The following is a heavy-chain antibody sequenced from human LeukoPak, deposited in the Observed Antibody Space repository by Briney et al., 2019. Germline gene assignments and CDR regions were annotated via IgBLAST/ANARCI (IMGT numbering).Heavy chain of an antibody. Sequence: GGSLRLSCAASGFTFSSFAMSWVRQAPGKGLEWVSSISGSGGNTYYADSVKGRFTISRDNSKNTLFLHMNSLRAEDTAVYYCAKALGGYHFDYWGQGTLVTVSS. J-gene: IGHJ4*02. D-gene: IGHD3-16*01. V-gene: IGHV3-23*01. CDR2: ISGSGGNT. CDR3: AKALGGYHFDY. CDR1: GFTFSSFA.